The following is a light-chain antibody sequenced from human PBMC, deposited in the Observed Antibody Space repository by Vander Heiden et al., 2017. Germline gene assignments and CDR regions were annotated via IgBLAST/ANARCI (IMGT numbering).Light chain of an antibody. CDR3: AAWDDSLSGYV. V-gene: IGLV1-47*01. CDR2: SNN. CDR1: TSNIGNNY. J-gene: IGLJ1*01. Sequence: HLLPLSGFPALRVTISCSGSTSNIGNNYVYWYHQLPGTAPKLLIYSNNQRPSGVPDRFSGSKSGTSASLAISGLRAEDEADYYCAAWDDSLSGYVFGSGTKVTVL.